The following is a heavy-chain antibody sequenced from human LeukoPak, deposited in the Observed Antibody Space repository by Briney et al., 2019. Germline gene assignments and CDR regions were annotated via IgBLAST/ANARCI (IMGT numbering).Heavy chain of an antibody. CDR1: GGSIISYY. CDR2: IYTSGST. Sequence: PSETLSLTCTVSGGSIISYYRSWNRQPAGKGLEWIGRIYTSGSTNYNPSLKSRVTISIDKSKNQFSLKLSSVTAADTAVYYCARDPVTVRWFDPWRQGTLVTVSS. D-gene: IGHD3-10*01. V-gene: IGHV4-4*07. J-gene: IGHJ5*02. CDR3: ARDPVTVRWFDP.